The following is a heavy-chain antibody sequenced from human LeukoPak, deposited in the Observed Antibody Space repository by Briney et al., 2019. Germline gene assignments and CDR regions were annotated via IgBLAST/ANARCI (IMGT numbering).Heavy chain of an antibody. CDR2: ITTQNGNT. V-gene: IGHV1-18*01. J-gene: IGHJ6*03. Sequence: ASVKVSCKASGYTFTTYGISWVRQAPGQGLEWMGWITTQNGNTYYAQKLQGRVTMTTDTSTTTAYMELRSLRSDDTAIYYCARAVYCSSTSCYNSYVDVWGKGTTVTVSS. CDR1: GYTFTTYG. D-gene: IGHD2-2*02. CDR3: ARAVYCSSTSCYNSYVDV.